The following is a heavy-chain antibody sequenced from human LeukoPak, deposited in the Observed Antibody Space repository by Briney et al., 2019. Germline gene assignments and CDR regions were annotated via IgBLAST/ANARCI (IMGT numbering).Heavy chain of an antibody. V-gene: IGHV3-30*04. CDR1: GFTFSTYA. CDR2: ISYDGSSK. J-gene: IGHJ4*02. CDR3: ARDRMGLSGSYRDDY. Sequence: GGSLRLSCAASGFTFSTYAMHWVRQAPGKGLEWVAVISYDGSSKYYADSVKGRFTISRDNSKNTLYLQMNSLRAEDTAVYYCARDRMGLSGSYRDDYWGQGTLVTVSS. D-gene: IGHD1-26*01.